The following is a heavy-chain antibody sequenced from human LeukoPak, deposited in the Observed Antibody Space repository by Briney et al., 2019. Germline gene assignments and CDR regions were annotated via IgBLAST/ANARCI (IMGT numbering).Heavy chain of an antibody. D-gene: IGHD6-19*01. CDR1: GFTVSSYW. CDR2: IKEDGSEK. Sequence: PGGSLRLSCAASGFTVSSYWMSWVRQAPGKGLEWVAYIKEDGSEKYCVDSVKDGFIFSRDNAKNSLYLQMNSLRAEDTAVYYRARVRGIAVAGTASIYFDYWGEGTLVTVSS. J-gene: IGHJ4*02. V-gene: IGHV3-7*01. CDR3: ARVRGIAVAGTASIYFDY.